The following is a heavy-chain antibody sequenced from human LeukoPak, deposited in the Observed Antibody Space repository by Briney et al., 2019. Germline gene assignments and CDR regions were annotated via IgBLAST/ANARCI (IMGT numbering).Heavy chain of an antibody. Sequence: SQTLSLTCAISGDSVPSNSAAWNWIRQSPSRGLEWLGRTYYRSKWYNDYAVSVKSRITINPDTSKNQFSLQLNSVTPEDTAVYYCARSYCSSTSCYWRGPWFDPWGQGTLVTVSS. D-gene: IGHD2-2*01. J-gene: IGHJ5*02. CDR2: TYYRSKWYN. V-gene: IGHV6-1*01. CDR3: ARSYCSSTSCYWRGPWFDP. CDR1: GDSVPSNSAA.